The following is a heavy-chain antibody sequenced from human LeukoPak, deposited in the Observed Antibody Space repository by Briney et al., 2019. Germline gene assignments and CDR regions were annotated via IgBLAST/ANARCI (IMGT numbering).Heavy chain of an antibody. J-gene: IGHJ4*02. V-gene: IGHV4-59*08. CDR2: IHYTGST. CDR3: ARVGLPLRFYFDY. Sequence: SETLSLTCTVSGGSINSYYWSWIRQSPGKGLECIGYIHYTGSTNYNPSLKSRVTMSGDTSKNQFSLRLTSVTAADTAAYYCARVGLPLRFYFDYWGQGTLVTVSS. CDR1: GGSINSYY. D-gene: IGHD5-18*01.